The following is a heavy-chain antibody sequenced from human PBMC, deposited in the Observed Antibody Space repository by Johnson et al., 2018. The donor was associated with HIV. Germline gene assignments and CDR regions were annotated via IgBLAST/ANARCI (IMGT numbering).Heavy chain of an antibody. CDR3: AKDSSVLLCFDI. J-gene: IGHJ3*02. CDR2: IWYDGSNK. V-gene: IGHV3-30*02. Sequence: VQLVESGGGLVQPGGSLRLSCAASGFTFSSYGMHWVRQAPGKGLEWVAVIWYDGSNKYYADSVKGRFTISRDNSKNTLYLQMNSLRAEDTAVYYCAKDSSVLLCFDIWGQGTMVTVSS. CDR1: GFTFSSYG. D-gene: IGHD3-10*01.